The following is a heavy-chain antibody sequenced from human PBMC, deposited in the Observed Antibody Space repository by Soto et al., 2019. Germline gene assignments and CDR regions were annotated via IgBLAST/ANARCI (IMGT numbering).Heavy chain of an antibody. V-gene: IGHV1-18*01. D-gene: IGHD1-26*01. CDR1: GYTFTSYG. J-gene: IGHJ4*02. Sequence: QVQLVQSGAEVKKPGASAKVSCKASGYTFTSYGISWVRQAPGQGLEWMGWISAYNGNTNYAQKLQGRVTMTTDTSTSTAYMELRSLRSDDTAVYYCARTKVGATTGYYFDYWGQGTLVTVSS. CDR3: ARTKVGATTGYYFDY. CDR2: ISAYNGNT.